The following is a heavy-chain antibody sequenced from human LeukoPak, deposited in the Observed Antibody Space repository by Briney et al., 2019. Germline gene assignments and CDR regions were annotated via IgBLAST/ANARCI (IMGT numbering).Heavy chain of an antibody. CDR2: IYSGGST. Sequence: PSETLSLTCTVSGGSISSSSYYWDWIRQPPGKGLEWIGNIYSGGSTYYNPSLKSRVTISLDTSKNQFSLRLSSVTATDTAVYYCARPNPNYNGGWPYTFDIWGQGTLVTVSS. J-gene: IGHJ3*02. V-gene: IGHV4-39*01. CDR1: GGSISSSSYY. D-gene: IGHD6-19*01. CDR3: ARPNPNYNGGWPYTFDI.